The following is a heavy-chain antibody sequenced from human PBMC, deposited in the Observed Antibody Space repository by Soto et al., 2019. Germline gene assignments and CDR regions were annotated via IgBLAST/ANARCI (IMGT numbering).Heavy chain of an antibody. Sequence: QVQLVQSGAEVKKPGASVKVSCKASGYTFTSYGISWVRQAPGQGLEWMGWISAYNGNTNYAQKRQGRVTMTTDTATSTAYMELRSLRSDDTAVYYCARDRGYSSGWAYYYYGMDVWGQGTTVTVSS. J-gene: IGHJ6*02. V-gene: IGHV1-18*01. D-gene: IGHD6-19*01. CDR2: ISAYNGNT. CDR3: ARDRGYSSGWAYYYYGMDV. CDR1: GYTFTSYG.